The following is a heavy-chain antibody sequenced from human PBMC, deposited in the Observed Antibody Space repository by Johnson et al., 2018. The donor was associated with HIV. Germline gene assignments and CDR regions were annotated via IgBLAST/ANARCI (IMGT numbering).Heavy chain of an antibody. CDR1: GFTFSSYA. J-gene: IGHJ3*02. V-gene: IGHV3-30*18. Sequence: CAASGFTFSSYAMHWVRQAPGKGLEWVAVISYDGGDKYYADSVKGRFTISRDNSKSTLYLQMNSLRPEDTAVYYCAKERRAPRAFDIWGQGTMVTVSS. CDR3: AKERRAPRAFDI. CDR2: ISYDGGDK.